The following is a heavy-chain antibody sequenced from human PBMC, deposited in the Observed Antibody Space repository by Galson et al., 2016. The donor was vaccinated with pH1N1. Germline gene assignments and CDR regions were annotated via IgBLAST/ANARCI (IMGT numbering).Heavy chain of an antibody. D-gene: IGHD2/OR15-2a*01. CDR2: VMNNIGTT. J-gene: IGHJ3*01. CDR1: GLRFSSYA. CDR3: AKNQGIRDAFDV. V-gene: IGHV3-23*01. Sequence: LRLSCAASGLRFSSYAFSWVRQAPGKGLEWISVVMNNIGTTFYSESVKGRFTISRDNSKNTLYLEMQSLRVEDTAIYYCAKNQGIRDAFDVWGPGTMVIVSS.